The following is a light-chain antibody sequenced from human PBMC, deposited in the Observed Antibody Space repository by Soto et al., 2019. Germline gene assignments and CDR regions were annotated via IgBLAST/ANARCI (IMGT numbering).Light chain of an antibody. CDR2: DVS. V-gene: IGLV2-14*01. CDR1: SSDVGGYNY. CDR3: SSYTSSSTQV. J-gene: IGLJ1*01. Sequence: QSALTQPASVSGSPGQSITISCTGTSSDVGGYNYVSWYQQHPGKDPKLMIYDVSNRPSGVSNRLSGSKSANTASLTISGLQAEDEAVYYFSSYTSSSTQVFGTATKLTV.